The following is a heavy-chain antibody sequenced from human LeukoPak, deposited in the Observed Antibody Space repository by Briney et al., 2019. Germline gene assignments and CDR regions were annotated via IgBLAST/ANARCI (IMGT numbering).Heavy chain of an antibody. D-gene: IGHD3-22*01. CDR1: GVSISSGDYY. V-gene: IGHV4-30-4*01. J-gene: IGHJ5*02. Sequence: PSQTLSLTCTVSGVSISSGDYYWSWTRQPPGTGLEWIAYMCYSGSTYYNPSLKSRVTMSADTSKNQLSLKLSSVTAADTAVYYCARPYYYDSRIDPWGQGILVTVSS. CDR2: MCYSGST. CDR3: ARPYYYDSRIDP.